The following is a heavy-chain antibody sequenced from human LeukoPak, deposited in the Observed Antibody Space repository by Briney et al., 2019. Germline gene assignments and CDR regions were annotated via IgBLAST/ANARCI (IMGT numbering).Heavy chain of an antibody. D-gene: IGHD3-22*01. CDR2: ISSSSSTI. J-gene: IGHJ4*02. Sequence: GGSLRLSCAASGFTFSSYSMSWVRQAPGKGLEWVSYISSSSSTIYYADSVKGRFTISRDNAKNSLYLQMNSLRDEDTAVYYCAREVLPTMIVVVITGPFDYWGQGTLVTVSS. V-gene: IGHV3-48*02. CDR3: AREVLPTMIVVVITGPFDY. CDR1: GFTFSSYS.